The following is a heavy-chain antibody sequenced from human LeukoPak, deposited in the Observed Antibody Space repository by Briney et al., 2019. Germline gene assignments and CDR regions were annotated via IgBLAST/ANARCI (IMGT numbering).Heavy chain of an antibody. J-gene: IGHJ4*02. CDR3: ARVSDSSGYYSGSFGY. CDR1: GGTFSSYA. Sequence: ASVKVSCKASGGTFSSYAISWVRQAPGQGLEWMGRIIPILGIANYAQKFQGRVTITADKSTSTAYMELSSLRSEDTAVYYCARVSDSSGYYSGSFGYWGQGTLVTVSS. D-gene: IGHD3-22*01. V-gene: IGHV1-69*04. CDR2: IIPILGIA.